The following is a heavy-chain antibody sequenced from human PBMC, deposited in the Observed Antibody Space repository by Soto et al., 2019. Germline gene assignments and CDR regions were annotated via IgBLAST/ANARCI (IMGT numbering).Heavy chain of an antibody. Sequence: GGSLRLSCAASGFTFSSYGMHWVRQAPGKGLEWVAIISHDGSNKYYADSVKGRFTISRDNAKNSLYLQMNSLRAEDTGVYYWAREGRNPFGCSSTSCYADYYYYDMDVWGQGTTVTVSS. CDR1: GFTFSSYG. CDR3: AREGRNPFGCSSTSCYADYYYYDMDV. D-gene: IGHD2-2*01. J-gene: IGHJ6*02. CDR2: ISHDGSNK. V-gene: IGHV3-33*08.